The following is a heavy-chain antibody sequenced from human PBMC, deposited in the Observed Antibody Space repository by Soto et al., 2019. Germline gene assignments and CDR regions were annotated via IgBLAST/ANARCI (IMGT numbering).Heavy chain of an antibody. Sequence: GESLKISCQASGYIFTNYWIGWVRQMPGKGLEWMGRIDPSDSYTNYSPSFQGHVTISADKSISTAYLQWSSLKASDTAMYYYARHEVVRGAYYYYYGMDVWGQGTTVTVSS. CDR2: IDPSDSYT. J-gene: IGHJ6*02. V-gene: IGHV5-10-1*01. D-gene: IGHD3-10*01. CDR1: GYIFTNYW. CDR3: ARHEVVRGAYYYYYGMDV.